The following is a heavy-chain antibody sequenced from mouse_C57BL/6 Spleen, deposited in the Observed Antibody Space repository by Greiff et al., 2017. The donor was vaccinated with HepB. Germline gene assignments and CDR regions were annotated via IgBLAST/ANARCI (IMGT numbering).Heavy chain of an antibody. Sequence: QVQLQQPGAELVRPGSSVKLSCKASGYTFTSYWMHWVKQRPIQGLEWIGNIDPSDSETHYNQKFKDKATLTVDKSSSAAYMQLSSLTSEDSAVYYCARSVELYDVYYVAWFAYWGQGTLVTVSA. CDR2: IDPSDSET. J-gene: IGHJ3*01. V-gene: IGHV1-52*01. D-gene: IGHD2-3*01. CDR1: GYTFTSYW. CDR3: ARSVELYDVYYVAWFAY.